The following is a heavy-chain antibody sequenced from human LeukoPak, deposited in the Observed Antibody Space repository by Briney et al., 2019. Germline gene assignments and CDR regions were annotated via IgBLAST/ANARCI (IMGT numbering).Heavy chain of an antibody. V-gene: IGHV3-30*02. J-gene: IGHJ4*02. Sequence: PGGSLRLSCAASGFTFSSYGMHWVRQAPGKGLEWVAFIRYDGSNKYYADSVKGRFTISRDNSKNTLYLQMNSLRAEDTAVYYCAKVRFSSGYSANYYFDYWGQGTLVTVSS. D-gene: IGHD6-19*01. CDR2: IRYDGSNK. CDR1: GFTFSSYG. CDR3: AKVRFSSGYSANYYFDY.